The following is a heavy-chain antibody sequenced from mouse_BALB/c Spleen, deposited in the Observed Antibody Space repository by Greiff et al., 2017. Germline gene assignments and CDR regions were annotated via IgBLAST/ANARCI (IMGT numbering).Heavy chain of an antibody. D-gene: IGHD2-10*01. CDR2: ISYDGSN. J-gene: IGHJ3*01. CDR1: GYSITSDYY. CDR3: ATAYYGNCAY. Sequence: EVQLQQSGPGLVKPSQSLSLTCSVTGYSITSDYYWNWIRQFPGNKLEWMGYISYDGSNNYNPSLKNRISITRDTSKNQFFLKLNSVTTEDTATYYCATAYYGNCAYWGQGTLVTVSA. V-gene: IGHV3-6*02.